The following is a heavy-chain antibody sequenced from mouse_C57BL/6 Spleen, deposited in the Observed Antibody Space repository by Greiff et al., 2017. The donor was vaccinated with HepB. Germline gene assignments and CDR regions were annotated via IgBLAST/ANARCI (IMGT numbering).Heavy chain of an antibody. J-gene: IGHJ4*01. Sequence: VKLMESGAELARPGASVKLSCKASGYTFTSYGISWVKQRTGQGLEWIGEIYPRSGNTYYNEKFKGKATLTADKSSSTAYMELRSLTSEDSAVYFCARKAITTVVEGAMDYWGQGTSVTVSS. CDR2: IYPRSGNT. D-gene: IGHD1-1*01. V-gene: IGHV1-81*01. CDR3: ARKAITTVVEGAMDY. CDR1: GYTFTSYG.